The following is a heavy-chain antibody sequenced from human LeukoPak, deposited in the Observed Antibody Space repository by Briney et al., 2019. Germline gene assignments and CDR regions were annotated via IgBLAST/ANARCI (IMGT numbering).Heavy chain of an antibody. V-gene: IGHV3-21*01. Sequence: GGSLRLSCAASGFTFNTYSMNWVRQAPGKGLEWVSSISSSNSYIYYADSMKGRFTISRDNAKNSLYLQMNSLRAEDTAVYYCARDRRGIGKAFDIWGQGTMVTVSS. CDR2: ISSSNSYI. D-gene: IGHD1-26*01. CDR1: GFTFNTYS. CDR3: ARDRRGIGKAFDI. J-gene: IGHJ3*02.